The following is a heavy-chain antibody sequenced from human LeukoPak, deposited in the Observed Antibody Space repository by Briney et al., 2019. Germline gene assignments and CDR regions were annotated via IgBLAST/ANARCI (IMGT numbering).Heavy chain of an antibody. CDR3: ARGRFQLGELHYYYYYMDV. V-gene: IGHV4-61*02. D-gene: IGHD3-10*01. J-gene: IGHJ6*03. CDR1: GGSISSGDYY. CDR2: IYTSGST. Sequence: PSETLSLTCTVSGGSISSGDYYWSWIRQPAGKGLEWIGRIYTSGSTNYNPSLKSRVTISVDTSKNQFSLKLSSVTAADTAVYYCARGRFQLGELHYYYYYMDVWGKGTTVTVSS.